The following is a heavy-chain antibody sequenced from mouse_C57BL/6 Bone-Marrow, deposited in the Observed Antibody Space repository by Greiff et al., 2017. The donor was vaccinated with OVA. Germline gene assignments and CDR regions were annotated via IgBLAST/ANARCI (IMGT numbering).Heavy chain of an antibody. CDR1: GFTFSSYA. CDR2: ISDGGSYT. D-gene: IGHD1-1*01. V-gene: IGHV5-4*01. Sequence: EVKLMESGGGLVKPGGSLKLSCAASGFTFSSYAMSWVRQTPEKRLEWVATISDGGSYTYYPDNVKGRFTISRDNAKNNLYLQMSHLKSEDTAMYYCARETTVVATRAWFAYWGQGTLVTVSA. CDR3: ARETTVVATRAWFAY. J-gene: IGHJ3*01.